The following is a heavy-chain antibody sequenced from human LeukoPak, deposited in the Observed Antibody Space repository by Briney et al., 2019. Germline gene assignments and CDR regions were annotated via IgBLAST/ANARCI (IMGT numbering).Heavy chain of an antibody. CDR3: ARDLSDSHAFDI. CDR2: IIPILGIA. CDR1: GGTFSSYT. Sequence: SSVKVSCKASGGTFSSYTISWVRQAPGQGLEWIGRIIPILGIANYAQKFQGRVTITADKSTSTAYMELSSLRSEDTAVYYCARDLSDSHAFDIWGQGTMVTVSS. D-gene: IGHD2-21*01. J-gene: IGHJ3*02. V-gene: IGHV1-69*04.